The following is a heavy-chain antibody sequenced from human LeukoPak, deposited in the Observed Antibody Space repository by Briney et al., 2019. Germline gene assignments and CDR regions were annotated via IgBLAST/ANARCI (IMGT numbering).Heavy chain of an antibody. D-gene: IGHD3-16*01. V-gene: IGHV3-23*01. CDR3: AKGYSDYVWGSYYFDY. CDR1: GFTFSSYA. J-gene: IGHJ4*02. CDR2: ISGSGGST. Sequence: GGSLRLXCAASGFTFSSYAMSWGRQAPGKGLELVSAISGSGGSTYYADSVKGRFTISRDNSRDTLYLQMNSLRAEDTAVYYCAKGYSDYVWGSYYFDYWGQGTLVTVSS.